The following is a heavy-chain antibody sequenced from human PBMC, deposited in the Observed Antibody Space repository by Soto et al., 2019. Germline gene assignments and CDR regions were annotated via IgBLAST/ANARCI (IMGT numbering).Heavy chain of an antibody. Sequence: QITLKESGPTLVKPTQTLTLTCTLSGFSLSTSGVGVGWIRQPPGKALEWLALIYWDEDKRYSPFLKSRLTITKDTSKNQVVLTLTNMDPVDTATYYCALKGDGYRGFKYWGQGTLVTVSS. CDR2: IYWDEDK. V-gene: IGHV2-5*02. CDR1: GFSLSTSGVG. J-gene: IGHJ4*02. CDR3: ALKGDGYRGFKY. D-gene: IGHD5-12*01.